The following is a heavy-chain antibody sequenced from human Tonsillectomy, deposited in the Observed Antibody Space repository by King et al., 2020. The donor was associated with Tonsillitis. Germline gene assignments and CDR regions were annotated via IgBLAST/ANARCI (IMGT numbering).Heavy chain of an antibody. CDR1: GFTFSSYG. CDR3: AKATYSGSYYGYGMDV. CDR2: ISYDGINK. Sequence: VQLVESGGGVVQPGRSLRLSCAASGFTFSSYGMHWVRQAPGKGLEWAAVISYDGINKYYADSVKGRFTISRDISKNRVYLQMNSLRVEDTAVYYCAKATYSGSYYGYGMDVWGQGTTVTVSS. V-gene: IGHV3-30*18. J-gene: IGHJ6*02. D-gene: IGHD1-26*01.